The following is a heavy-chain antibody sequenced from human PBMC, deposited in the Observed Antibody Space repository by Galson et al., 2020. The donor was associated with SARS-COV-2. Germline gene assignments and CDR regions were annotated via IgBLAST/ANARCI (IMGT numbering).Heavy chain of an antibody. Sequence: LTCAFSVVSISSGGYYWSWIRQHPGQGLEWLGHIYYSGTTYSNPTLERRVTISLDTSKNQIPLKLSPVTVPAPALCYCARKTTHRDDYNYDLWGQGILVTVSS. D-gene: IGHD4-4*01. CDR3: ARKTTHRDDYNYDL. CDR2: IYYSGTT. V-gene: IGHV4-31*11. J-gene: IGHJ5*02. CDR1: VVSISSGGYY.